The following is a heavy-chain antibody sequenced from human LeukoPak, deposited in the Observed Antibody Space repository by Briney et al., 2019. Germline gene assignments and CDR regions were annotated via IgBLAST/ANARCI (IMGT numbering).Heavy chain of an antibody. Sequence: ASVKVSCKASGYTFTSYDINWVRQATGQGLEWMGWMNPNIGNTVYAQKFQGRVTMTRNTTRSTAYMELSTLRSDDTAVYYCARAPSTVPAAMAVDYWGQGTLVTVSS. CDR2: MNPNIGNT. V-gene: IGHV1-8*01. CDR3: ARAPSTVPAAMAVDY. J-gene: IGHJ4*02. D-gene: IGHD2-2*01. CDR1: GYTFTSYD.